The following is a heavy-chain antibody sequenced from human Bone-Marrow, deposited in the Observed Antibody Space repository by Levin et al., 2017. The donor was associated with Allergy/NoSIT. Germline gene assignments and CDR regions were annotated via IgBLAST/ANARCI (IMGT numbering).Heavy chain of an antibody. J-gene: IGHJ4*02. Sequence: PGASVKVSCKASGGTFSSYAISWVRQAPGQGLEWMGGIIPIFGTANYAQKFQGRVTITADESTSTAYMELSSLRSEDTAVYYCARVASSGYLYYFDYWGQGTLVTVSS. D-gene: IGHD3-22*01. CDR2: IIPIFGTA. V-gene: IGHV1-69*13. CDR1: GGTFSSYA. CDR3: ARVASSGYLYYFDY.